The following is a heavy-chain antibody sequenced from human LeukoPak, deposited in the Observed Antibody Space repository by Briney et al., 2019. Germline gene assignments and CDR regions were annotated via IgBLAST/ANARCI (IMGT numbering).Heavy chain of an antibody. CDR1: GFTFSSYS. J-gene: IGHJ4*02. Sequence: PGGSLRLSCAASGFTFSSYSMNWVRQAPGKGLEWVSYISSSSSTIYYADSVKGRFTISRDNAKNSLYLQMNSLRAEDTAVYYCAKEGVEYYFDYWGQGTLVTVSS. CDR3: AKEGVEYYFDY. D-gene: IGHD3-3*01. CDR2: ISSSSSTI. V-gene: IGHV3-48*01.